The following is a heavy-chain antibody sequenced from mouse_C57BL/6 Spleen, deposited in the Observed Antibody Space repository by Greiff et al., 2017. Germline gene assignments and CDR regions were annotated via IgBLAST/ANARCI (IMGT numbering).Heavy chain of an antibody. V-gene: IGHV14-2*01. CDR2: IDPEAGET. CDR1: GFNIKDYY. CDR3: ARRSNYVEDYVDY. D-gene: IGHD2-5*01. Sequence: VQLQQSGAELVKPGASVKLSCTASGFNIKDYYMHWVKQRTEQGLEWIGRIDPEAGETKYAPKFQGKATITADTSSNTAYLQLSSLTSEDTAVYYCARRSNYVEDYVDYWGQGTTLTVSS. J-gene: IGHJ2*01.